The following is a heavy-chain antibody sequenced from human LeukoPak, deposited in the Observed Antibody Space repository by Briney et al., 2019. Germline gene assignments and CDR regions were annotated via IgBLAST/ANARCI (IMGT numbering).Heavy chain of an antibody. CDR2: IWYDGSNK. Sequence: GGSLRLSCAASGFTFSSYGMHWVRQAPGKGLECVAVIWYDGSNKYYADSVKGRFTISRDNSKNTLYLQMNSLRAEDTAVYYCAKDSCGSGYPTWGQGTLVTVSS. V-gene: IGHV3-33*06. J-gene: IGHJ5*02. CDR1: GFTFSSYG. D-gene: IGHD3-22*01. CDR3: AKDSCGSGYPT.